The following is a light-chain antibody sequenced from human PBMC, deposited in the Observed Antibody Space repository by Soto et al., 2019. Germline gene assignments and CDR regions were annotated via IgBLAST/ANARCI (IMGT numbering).Light chain of an antibody. J-gene: IGKJ1*01. Sequence: DIQMTQSPATLSASVGDRVTITCRASQSISDWLAWYQQRPGKAPKVLIYRASSLESGVPARFSGSGSGTDFTLTISSLQSEDSAVYYCQQYNNWPSWTFGQGT. CDR3: QQYNNWPSWT. CDR2: RAS. CDR1: QSISDW. V-gene: IGKV1-5*03.